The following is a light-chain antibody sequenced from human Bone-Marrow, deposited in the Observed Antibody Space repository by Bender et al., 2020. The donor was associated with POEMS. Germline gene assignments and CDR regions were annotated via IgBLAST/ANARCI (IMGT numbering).Light chain of an antibody. V-gene: IGLV2-14*02. Sequence: QSALTQPASVSGSPGQSITISCTGTSSDVGSYNLVSWYQQHPGKAPKFLIYDVSNRPSGVSDRFSGSKSGNTASLTISWLQAEDEADYYCTLHASSINVIFGGGTKLTVL. J-gene: IGLJ2*01. CDR1: SSDVGSYNL. CDR3: TLHASSINVI. CDR2: DVS.